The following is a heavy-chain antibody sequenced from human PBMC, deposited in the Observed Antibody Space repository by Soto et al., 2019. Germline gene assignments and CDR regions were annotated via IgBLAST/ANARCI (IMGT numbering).Heavy chain of an antibody. D-gene: IGHD1-26*01. CDR2: IKQDGSHK. V-gene: IGHV3-7*01. J-gene: IGHJ4*02. CDR3: ATSTGAPGNY. CDR1: GFTFSSFW. Sequence: PGGSLRLSCVASGFTFSSFWMSWARQAPGKGQEWVANIKQDGSHKYYVPSVKGRFTISRDNAKNSLYLQMNSLRAEDAAVYYCATSTGAPGNYWGQGTLVTVSS.